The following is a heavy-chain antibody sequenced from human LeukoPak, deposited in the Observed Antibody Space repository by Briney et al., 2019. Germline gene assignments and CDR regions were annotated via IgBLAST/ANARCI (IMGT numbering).Heavy chain of an antibody. Sequence: PGGSLRLSCVASGFIFTNYALSWVRQAPGKGLESVSVISGSGDTTYYADSVKGRFTISRDNSKSTLYLQTNSLRAEDTAVYYCARVRRIVGATPLGYWGQGTLVTVSS. D-gene: IGHD1-26*01. CDR1: GFIFTNYA. V-gene: IGHV3-23*01. CDR3: ARVRRIVGATPLGY. J-gene: IGHJ4*02. CDR2: ISGSGDTT.